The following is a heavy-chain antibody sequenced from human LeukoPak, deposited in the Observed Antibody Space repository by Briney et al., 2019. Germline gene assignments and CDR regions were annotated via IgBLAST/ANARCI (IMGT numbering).Heavy chain of an antibody. CDR3: VRGLKAMVRGVTGY. CDR2: INHSGST. Sequence: PSETLSLTCAVYGGSFSGYYWSWIRQPPGKGLEWIGEINHSGSTNYNPSLKSRVTISVDTSKNQFSLKLSAVTAADTAVYYRVRGLKAMVRGVTGYWGEGTLVTDSS. V-gene: IGHV4-34*01. D-gene: IGHD3-10*01. CDR1: GGSFSGYY. J-gene: IGHJ4*02.